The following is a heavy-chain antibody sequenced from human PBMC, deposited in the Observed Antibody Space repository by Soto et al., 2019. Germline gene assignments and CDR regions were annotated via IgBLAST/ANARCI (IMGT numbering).Heavy chain of an antibody. CDR2: IIPIFASP. V-gene: IGHV1-69*18. J-gene: IGHJ4*02. CDR3: ARDAGIPVVGRGTSSEY. Sequence: QVQLVQSGAEVKKPGSSVKVSCKASGGTFSNYAITWVRQAPGQGLEWMGTIIPIFASPRYAQKFQGRVTITADDSTSTTYMDLSSLRSEDTAVYYCARDAGIPVVGRGTSSEYWGQGTLVIVSS. D-gene: IGHD6-19*01. CDR1: GGTFSNYA.